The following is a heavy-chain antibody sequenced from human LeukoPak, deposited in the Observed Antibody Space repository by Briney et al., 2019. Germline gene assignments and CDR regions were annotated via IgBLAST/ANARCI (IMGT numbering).Heavy chain of an antibody. J-gene: IGHJ3*02. D-gene: IGHD4-17*01. CDR2: ISYDGNSK. V-gene: IGHV3-30*18. Sequence: GGPLRLSCAASGFTFSSYAMHWVRQAPGTGLEWVTVISYDGNSKHYADSVKGRFTISRDNSKNTLYLQMNSLRPEDTAVYYCVKDIIGDYVMDDALDIWGQGTMVTVSS. CDR3: VKDIIGDYVMDDALDI. CDR1: GFTFSSYA.